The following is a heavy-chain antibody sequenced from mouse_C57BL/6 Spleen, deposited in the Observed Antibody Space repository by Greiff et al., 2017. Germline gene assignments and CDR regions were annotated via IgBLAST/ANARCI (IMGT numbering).Heavy chain of an antibody. CDR2: IHPSDSDS. D-gene: IGHD2-2*01. V-gene: IGHV1-74*01. CDR3: AIPFYGYDEGSAMDY. CDR1: GYTFTSYW. Sequence: QVQLQQPGAELVKPGASVKVSCKASGYTFTSYWLHWVKQRPGQGLEWIGRIHPSDSDSTYNQKFNGKATLTVDKSSSTAYMQLSSLTSEDSAVYYCAIPFYGYDEGSAMDYWGQGTSVTVSS. J-gene: IGHJ4*01.